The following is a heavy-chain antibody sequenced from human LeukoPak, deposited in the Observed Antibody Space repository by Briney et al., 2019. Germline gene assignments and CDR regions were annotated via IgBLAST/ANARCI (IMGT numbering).Heavy chain of an antibody. Sequence: PGGSLRLSCAASGFTFSDCYMSWFRQAPGKGLEWLSYIGGSGADTNYADSVKGRFTTSRDNAKSSLYLQMNSLRAEDTAAYYCARGIGSAMRYWGQGTLVTVSS. D-gene: IGHD1-26*01. CDR1: GFTFSDCY. CDR3: ARGIGSAMRY. J-gene: IGHJ4*02. CDR2: IGGSGADT. V-gene: IGHV3-11*06.